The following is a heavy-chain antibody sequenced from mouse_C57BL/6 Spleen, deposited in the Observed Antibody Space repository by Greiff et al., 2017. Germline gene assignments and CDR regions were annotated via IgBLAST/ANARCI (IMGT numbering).Heavy chain of an antibody. V-gene: IGHV1-82*01. J-gene: IGHJ4*01. CDR1: GYAFSSSW. CDR3: AREDYYGSSLFYAMDY. CDR2: IYPGDGDT. D-gene: IGHD1-1*01. Sequence: LVESGPELVKPGASVKISCKASGYAFSSSWMNWVKQTPGKGLEWIGRIYPGDGDTNYTGKLKGKGTLTADKSYSTAYMQLSSLTSEDSAVYFCAREDYYGSSLFYAMDYWGQGTSVTVSS.